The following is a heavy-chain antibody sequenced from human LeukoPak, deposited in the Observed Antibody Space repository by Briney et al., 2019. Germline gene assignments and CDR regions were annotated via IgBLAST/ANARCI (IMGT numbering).Heavy chain of an antibody. Sequence: SETLSLTCTVSGGSISSYYWSWIRQPPGKGLEWIGYIYYSGSTNYNPSLKSRVTMSVDTSKNQFSLKLSSVTAADTAVYYCARGAYYYDSSGYYPTEYYYYGMDVWGQGTTVTVSS. J-gene: IGHJ6*02. CDR2: IYYSGST. CDR1: GGSISSYY. D-gene: IGHD3-22*01. V-gene: IGHV4-59*12. CDR3: ARGAYYYDSSGYYPTEYYYYGMDV.